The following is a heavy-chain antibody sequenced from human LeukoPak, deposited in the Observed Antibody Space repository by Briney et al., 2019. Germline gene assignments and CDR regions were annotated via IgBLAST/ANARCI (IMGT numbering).Heavy chain of an antibody. CDR2: IRSKAYGGTT. Sequence: GSLRLSCTASGFTFGDYAMSWVRQAPGKGLEWVGFIRSKAYGGTTEYAASVKGRFTISRDDSKSIAYLQMNSLKTEDTAVYYCTRDGELLKLHWGQGTLVTVSS. D-gene: IGHD1-26*01. V-gene: IGHV3-49*04. CDR1: GFTFGDYA. CDR3: TRDGELLKLH. J-gene: IGHJ4*02.